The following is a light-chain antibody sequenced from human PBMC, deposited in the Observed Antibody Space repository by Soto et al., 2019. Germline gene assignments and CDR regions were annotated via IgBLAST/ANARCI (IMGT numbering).Light chain of an antibody. CDR1: HSLIYSDGNSY. CDR3: MEGSHWPPWT. V-gene: IGKV2-30*01. J-gene: IGKJ1*01. CDR2: KVS. Sequence: EVVMTQSPLSLSVTLGQPASISCKSSHSLIYSDGNSYLNWFQQRPGQSPRRLIDKVSNRDSGVPDRVSGSGSGSDFTLNISRVEADDVGISFCMEGSHWPPWTFGQGTKVEIK.